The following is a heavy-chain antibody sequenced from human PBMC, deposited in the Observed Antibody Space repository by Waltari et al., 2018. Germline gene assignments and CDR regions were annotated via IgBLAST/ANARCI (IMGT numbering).Heavy chain of an antibody. D-gene: IGHD3-16*01. CDR2: IFTSGSP. CDR1: GGSISGYF. CDR3: ARHRRLRNKFYYDIDV. Sequence: QVQLQESGPGLVKASETLSLTCSVSGGSISGYFWRWVRKPAGKGLEWIGRIFTSGSPNHNPTRKSRVTMSLDTSNNQFSLSLSSVTAADTGVYYCARHRRLRNKFYYDIDVWGQGTTVSLSS. V-gene: IGHV4-4*07. J-gene: IGHJ6*02.